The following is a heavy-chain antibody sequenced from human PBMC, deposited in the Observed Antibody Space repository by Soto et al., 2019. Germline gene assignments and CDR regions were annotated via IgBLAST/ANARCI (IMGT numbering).Heavy chain of an antibody. J-gene: IGHJ4*02. CDR2: IIPIFGTA. D-gene: IGHD3-22*01. V-gene: IGHV1-69*13. CDR3: ARGNPARLYYYDSSGYYPFDY. Sequence: GASVKVSGKASGGTFSSYAISWVRQAPGQGLEWMGGIIPIFGTANYAQKFQGRATITADESTSTAYMELSSLRSEDTAVYYCARGNPARLYYYDSSGYYPFDYWGQGTLVTVSS. CDR1: GGTFSSYA.